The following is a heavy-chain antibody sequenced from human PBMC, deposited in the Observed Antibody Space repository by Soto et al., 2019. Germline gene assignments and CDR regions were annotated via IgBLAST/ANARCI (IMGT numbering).Heavy chain of an antibody. Sequence: SETLSLTCTVSGGSISSSSYYWGLIRQPPGKGLEWIGSIYYSGSTYYNPSLKSRVTISVDTSKNQFSLKLSSVTAAETAVYYCASSXAAAGAPFFDYWGQGTLGTVSS. CDR1: GGSISSSSYY. V-gene: IGHV4-39*01. D-gene: IGHD6-13*01. J-gene: IGHJ4*02. CDR3: ASSXAAAGAPFFDY. CDR2: IYYSGST.